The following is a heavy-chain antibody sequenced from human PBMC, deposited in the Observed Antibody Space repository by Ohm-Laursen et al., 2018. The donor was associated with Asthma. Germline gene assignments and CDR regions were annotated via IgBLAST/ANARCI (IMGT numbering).Heavy chain of an antibody. CDR2: IYWDDDK. J-gene: IGHJ5*02. CDR3: AHRHGGGSPFDP. CDR1: GFSLSTRGVG. D-gene: IGHD2-15*01. Sequence: ATQTLTLTGTFSGFSLSTRGVGVGWIRQPPGKALEWLAVIYWDDDKRYSPSLMTRLTITKDTSKNQVVLTMTNMDPVDTATYYCAHRHGGGSPFDPWGQGTLVTVSS. V-gene: IGHV2-5*02.